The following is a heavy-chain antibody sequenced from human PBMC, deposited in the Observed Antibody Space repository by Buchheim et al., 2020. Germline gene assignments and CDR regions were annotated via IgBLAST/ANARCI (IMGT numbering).Heavy chain of an antibody. CDR3: AREERFVEWFRAWFVDY. Sequence: QVQLVKSGGGVVQPGRSLRLSCAASGFTFSSYAMHWVRQAPGTGLEWVAVISYDGSNKYYADSVKGRFTISRDNSKNTLYLQMNSLKAENTAGDYCAREERFVEWFRAWFVDYWGQGTL. J-gene: IGHJ4*02. D-gene: IGHD3-3*01. V-gene: IGHV3-30-3*01. CDR1: GFTFSSYA. CDR2: ISYDGSNK.